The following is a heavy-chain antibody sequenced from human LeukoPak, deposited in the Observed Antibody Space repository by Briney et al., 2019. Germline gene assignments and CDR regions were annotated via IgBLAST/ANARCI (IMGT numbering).Heavy chain of an antibody. CDR3: ARDVPGGRNDY. Sequence: SETLSLTCTVSGGSVSSSSYYWAWIRQPPGKGLEWIGSIYYSGLTNYSPSLKSRVTISPDTSKNQFSLNINFVTAADTAVYYCARDVPGGRNDYWGQGTLVTVSS. CDR2: IYYSGLT. CDR1: GGSVSSSSYY. V-gene: IGHV4-39*07. D-gene: IGHD3-16*01. J-gene: IGHJ4*02.